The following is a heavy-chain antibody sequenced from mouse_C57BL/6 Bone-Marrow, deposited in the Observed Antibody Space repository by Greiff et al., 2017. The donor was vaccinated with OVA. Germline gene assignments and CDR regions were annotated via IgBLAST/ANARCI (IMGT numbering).Heavy chain of an antibody. V-gene: IGHV1-7*01. CDR3: ARSAIRDWFAY. CDR1: GYTFTSYW. Sequence: QVQLQQSGAELVKPGASVKLSCKASGYTFTSYWMNWVKQRPGQGLEWIGYINPSSGYTKYNEKFKDKATLTADKSSSTAYMQLSSLTYEDSAVYYCARSAIRDWFAYWGQGTLVTVSA. J-gene: IGHJ3*01. CDR2: INPSSGYT.